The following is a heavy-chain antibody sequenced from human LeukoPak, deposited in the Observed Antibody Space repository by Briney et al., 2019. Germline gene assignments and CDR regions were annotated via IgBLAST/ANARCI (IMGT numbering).Heavy chain of an antibody. Sequence: GGSLRLSCAASGSYWMHWVRQAPGKGLVWVSRISGDERSTNFAASVKGRFTISRDNARNTLYLQMNSLRAEDTALYYCAREGRDFARYSDLWGRGTLVAVSS. D-gene: IGHD2-21*02. J-gene: IGHJ2*01. V-gene: IGHV3-74*01. CDR3: AREGRDFARYSDL. CDR1: GSYW. CDR2: ISGDERST.